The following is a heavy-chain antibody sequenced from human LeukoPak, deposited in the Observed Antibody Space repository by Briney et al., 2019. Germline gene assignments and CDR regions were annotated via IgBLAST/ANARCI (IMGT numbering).Heavy chain of an antibody. CDR3: ASQSGPGVSLDY. D-gene: IGHD3-10*01. J-gene: IGHJ4*02. Sequence: GESLKISCKGSGYSFTTYWVGWVRQMPGKGLEWMGIINPSDSDTRYSPSFRGQVTMSADKSINTAYLQWSSLKASDTAVYYCASQSGPGVSLDYWGQGTLVTVSS. CDR2: INPSDSDT. CDR1: GYSFTTYW. V-gene: IGHV5-51*01.